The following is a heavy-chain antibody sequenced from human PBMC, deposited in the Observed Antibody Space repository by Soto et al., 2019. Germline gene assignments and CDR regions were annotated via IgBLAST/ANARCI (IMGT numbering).Heavy chain of an antibody. CDR2: INPNSGGT. J-gene: IGHJ5*02. D-gene: IGHD6-13*01. Sequence: GASVKVSCKASGYTFTGYYMHWVRQAPGQGLEWMGWINPNSGGTNYAQKFQGRVTMTRDTSISTAYMELSRLRSDVTAVYYCARSRREGIAAAVSRFDPWGQGTLVTVSS. V-gene: IGHV1-2*02. CDR3: ARSRREGIAAAVSRFDP. CDR1: GYTFTGYY.